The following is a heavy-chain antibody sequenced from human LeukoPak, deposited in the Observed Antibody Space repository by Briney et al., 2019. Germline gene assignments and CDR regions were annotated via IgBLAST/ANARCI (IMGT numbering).Heavy chain of an antibody. CDR2: ISSSGDST. V-gene: IGHV3-23*01. CDR1: GFTFSSYA. Sequence: GGSLRLSCAASGFTFSSYAMSWVRQAPGMRLEWVSTISSSGDSTNYADSVEGRFTISRDNSKNTLYLQMNSLRAEDTAVYYCAKDLIAAAGWYFQHWGQGTLVTVSS. D-gene: IGHD6-13*01. J-gene: IGHJ1*01. CDR3: AKDLIAAAGWYFQH.